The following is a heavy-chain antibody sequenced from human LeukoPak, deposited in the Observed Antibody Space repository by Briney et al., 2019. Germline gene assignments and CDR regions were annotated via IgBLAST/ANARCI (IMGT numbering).Heavy chain of an antibody. J-gene: IGHJ4*02. CDR2: INTNTGNP. CDR3: ARSPPRGDYGGNSLDDY. V-gene: IGHV7-4-1*02. Sequence: GASVKVSCKASGYTFTSYAMNWVRQAPGQGLEWMGWINTNTGNPTYAQGFTGRFVFSLDTSVSTAYLQISSLKAEDTAVYYCARSPPRGDYGGNSLDDYWGQGTLVTVSS. D-gene: IGHD4-23*01. CDR1: GYTFTSYA.